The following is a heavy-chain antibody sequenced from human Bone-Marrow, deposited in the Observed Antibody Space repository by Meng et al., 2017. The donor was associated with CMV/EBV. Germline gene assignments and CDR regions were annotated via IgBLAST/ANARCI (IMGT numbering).Heavy chain of an antibody. Sequence: ASVKVSCKASGYTFTTYDINWVRQATGQGLEWMGWMNPNSGNTDYAQKFQGRVTMATDTSTNTAYMDLRSLRSDDTAVYYCVRDLGSTPAIFFDYWGQGTLVTVSS. CDR1: GYTFTTYD. D-gene: IGHD4-23*01. V-gene: IGHV1-8*02. J-gene: IGHJ4*02. CDR2: MNPNSGNT. CDR3: VRDLGSTPAIFFDY.